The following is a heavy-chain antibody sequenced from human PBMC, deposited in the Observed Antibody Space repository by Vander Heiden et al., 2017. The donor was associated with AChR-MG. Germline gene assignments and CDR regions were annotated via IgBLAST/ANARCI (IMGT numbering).Heavy chain of an antibody. CDR3: AKDRDGNPEYFQH. Sequence: EVQLMESGGGLVQPGGSLTLSRAAPGITFSSYAMSWVRQAPGKGLEWVSAISGSGGSTYYAESVKGRFTISRDNSKNTLYLQMNSLRAEDTAVYYCAKDRDGNPEYFQHWGQGTLVTVSS. J-gene: IGHJ1*01. V-gene: IGHV3-23*01. CDR2: ISGSGGST. CDR1: GITFSSYA.